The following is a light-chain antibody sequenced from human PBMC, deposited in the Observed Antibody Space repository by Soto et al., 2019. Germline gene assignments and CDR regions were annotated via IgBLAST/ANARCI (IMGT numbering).Light chain of an antibody. Sequence: IVLTQSPGTLSFSPGERSTLSCRASQSVSSSYLAWYQQKPGQAPRLLIYGASSRATGIPARFSGSGSGTDFTLTISSLEPEDFAVYYCQQRSNWPSITFGQGTRLEIK. J-gene: IGKJ5*01. CDR1: QSVSSSY. CDR2: GAS. V-gene: IGKV3D-20*02. CDR3: QQRSNWPSIT.